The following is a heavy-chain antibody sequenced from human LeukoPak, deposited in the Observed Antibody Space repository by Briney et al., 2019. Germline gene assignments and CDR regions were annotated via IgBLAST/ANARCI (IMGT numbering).Heavy chain of an antibody. D-gene: IGHD2-2*01. Sequence: NPSETLSLTCTVSGGSISSSSYYWGWIRQPPGKGLEWIGSIYYSGSTYYNPSLKSRVTISVDTSKNQFSLKLNSVTAADTAVYYCARLVRYCSSNSCYPFDYWGQGTLVTVSS. CDR1: GGSISSSSYY. V-gene: IGHV4-39*01. CDR3: ARLVRYCSSNSCYPFDY. J-gene: IGHJ4*02. CDR2: IYYSGST.